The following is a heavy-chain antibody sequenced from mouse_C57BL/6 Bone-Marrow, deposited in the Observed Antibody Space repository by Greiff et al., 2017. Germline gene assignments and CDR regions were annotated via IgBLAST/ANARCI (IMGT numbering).Heavy chain of an antibody. CDR3: VRSRGNLAAWFDY. V-gene: IGHV1-81*01. Sequence: QVQLQQSGAELARPGASVKLSCKASGYTFTSYGISWVKQRTGQGLEWIGEIYPRSGNTYYNEKFKGKATLTAAKSSSTAYMELRSLTSEDSAVYFCVRSRGNLAAWFDYWGQGTLVTVSA. D-gene: IGHD2-1*01. CDR2: IYPRSGNT. CDR1: GYTFTSYG. J-gene: IGHJ3*01.